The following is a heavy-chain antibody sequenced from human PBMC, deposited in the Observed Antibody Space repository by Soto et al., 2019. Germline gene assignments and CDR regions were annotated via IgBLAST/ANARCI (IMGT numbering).Heavy chain of an antibody. CDR3: ARRAVRRQNVGFDY. V-gene: IGHV4-39*01. CDR1: AGSISSSSYY. CDR2: IYYSGST. Sequence: QLQLQESGPGLVKPSETLSLTCTVSAGSISSSSYYWGWIRQPPGKGLEWIGSIYYSGSTYYNPSLKSRVTISVDTSKNQSSLKLRSVTAADTAVYYCARRAVRRQNVGFDYWCQGTLVTVSS. J-gene: IGHJ4*02. D-gene: IGHD3-10*01.